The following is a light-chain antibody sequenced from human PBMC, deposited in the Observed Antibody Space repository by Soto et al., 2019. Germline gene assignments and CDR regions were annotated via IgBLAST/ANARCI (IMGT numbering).Light chain of an antibody. CDR1: SSDVGYYDY. CDR3: NSYTTLSNRV. Sequence: QSALTQPPSASGFPGQSVTISCTGTSSDVGYYDYVSWYQQHPGKAPKLVIYEVTNLPSGVSDRFSGSKSGNTASLTISGLQTEDEANYYCNSYTTLSNRVFGTGTKLTVL. V-gene: IGLV2-14*01. CDR2: EVT. J-gene: IGLJ1*01.